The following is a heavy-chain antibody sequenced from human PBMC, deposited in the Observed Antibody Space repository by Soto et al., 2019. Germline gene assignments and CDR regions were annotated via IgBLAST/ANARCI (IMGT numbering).Heavy chain of an antibody. CDR1: GDSISGYY. Sequence: SETLSLTCSVSGDSISGYYWGWIRQPPGKGLEWIGSIYSTGNTYYNPSLNSQVTISVDTSKNQFSLNVISVTAADTAVYYCRRSSRYSTDVWGQGTTVTVSS. CDR2: IYSTGNT. CDR3: RRSSRYSTDV. D-gene: IGHD6-13*01. V-gene: IGHV4-39*01. J-gene: IGHJ6*02.